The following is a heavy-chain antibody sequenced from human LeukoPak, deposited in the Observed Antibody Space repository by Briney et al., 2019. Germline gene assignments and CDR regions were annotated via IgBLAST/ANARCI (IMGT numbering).Heavy chain of an antibody. CDR2: IYTDDRT. V-gene: IGHV3-53*01. CDR1: GFTVSNYY. Sequence: GGSLRLSCTVSGFTVSNYYMSWVRQAPGKGLEWVSDIYTDDRTYYADSVKGRFTISRDDSKNMLFLQMDSLRVEDAAVYYCARDRAAADPWGQGTLVTVSS. CDR3: ARDRAAADP. D-gene: IGHD6-13*01. J-gene: IGHJ5*02.